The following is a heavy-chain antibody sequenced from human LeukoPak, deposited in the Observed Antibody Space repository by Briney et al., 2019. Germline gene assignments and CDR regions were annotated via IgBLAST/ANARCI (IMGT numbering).Heavy chain of an antibody. CDR2: ISYDGSNK. J-gene: IGHJ4*02. CDR1: GFTFSSYA. V-gene: IGHV3-30-3*01. CDR3: ARGGDYYDDEWDFDY. D-gene: IGHD3-22*01. Sequence: GGSLRLSCAASGFTFSSYAMHWVRQAPGKGLEWVAVISYDGSNKYYADSVKGRFTISRDNSENTLYLQMNSLRAEDTAVYYCARGGDYYDDEWDFDYWGQGTLVTVSS.